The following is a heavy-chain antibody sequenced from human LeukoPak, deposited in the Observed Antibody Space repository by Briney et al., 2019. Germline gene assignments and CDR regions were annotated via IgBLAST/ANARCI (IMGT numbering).Heavy chain of an antibody. CDR3: ARDFMSEWNQIDVKLLRGWFDP. CDR2: IIPIFGTA. D-gene: IGHD1-14*01. J-gene: IGHJ5*02. V-gene: IGHV1-69*05. CDR1: GGTFSSYA. Sequence: GSTVKVSCKASGGTFSSYAISWVRQAPGQGLEGMGGIIPIFGTANYTQKFQGRVTITTHESTSTAYRELSSLRSEDTAVYYCARDFMSEWNQIDVKLLRGWFDPWGQGTLVTVSS.